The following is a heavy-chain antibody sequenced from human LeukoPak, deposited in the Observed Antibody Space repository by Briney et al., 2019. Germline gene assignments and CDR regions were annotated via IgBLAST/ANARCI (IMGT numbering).Heavy chain of an antibody. CDR3: ARGAMARRIAARAFDY. V-gene: IGHV4-34*01. Sequence: PSETLSLTCAVYGGSFSGYYWSWIRQPPGKGLEWIGEMNHSGSTNYNPSLKSRVTISVDTSKNQFSLKLSSVTAADTTVYYCARGAMARRIAARAFDYWGQGTLVTVSS. CDR1: GGSFSGYY. CDR2: MNHSGST. D-gene: IGHD6-6*01. J-gene: IGHJ4*02.